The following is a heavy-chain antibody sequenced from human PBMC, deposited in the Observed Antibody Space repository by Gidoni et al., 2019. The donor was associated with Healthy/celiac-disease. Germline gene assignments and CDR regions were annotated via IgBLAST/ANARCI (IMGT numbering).Heavy chain of an antibody. CDR1: GGSIISSSDY. J-gene: IGHJ3*02. CDR2: IYYSGST. CDR3: ARGGSGRRPDAFDI. Sequence: LQLQASGPGLVNPSPTLSLTCTFSGGSIISSSDYWGWIRQPPGKGLEWIGSIYYSGSTYYNPTLKSRGTRSVDTSKNQFSLKLSSVTAADTAVYYCARGGSGRRPDAFDIWGQGTMVTVSS. D-gene: IGHD6-19*01. V-gene: IGHV4-39*07.